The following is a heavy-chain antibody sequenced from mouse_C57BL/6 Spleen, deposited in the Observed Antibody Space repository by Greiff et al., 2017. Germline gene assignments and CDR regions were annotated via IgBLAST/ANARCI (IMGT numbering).Heavy chain of an antibody. CDR1: GYTFTSYW. D-gene: IGHD1-1*01. CDR3: ARRYYGSSDYAMDY. V-gene: IGHV1-50*01. CDR2: IDPSDSYT. J-gene: IGHJ4*01. Sequence: QVQLQQPGAELVKPGASVKLSCKASGYTFTSYWMQWVKQRPGQGLEWIGEIDPSDSYTNYHQKFKGKATLTVYTSSSTAYMQLSSLTSEDSAVYYCARRYYGSSDYAMDYWGQGTSVTVSS.